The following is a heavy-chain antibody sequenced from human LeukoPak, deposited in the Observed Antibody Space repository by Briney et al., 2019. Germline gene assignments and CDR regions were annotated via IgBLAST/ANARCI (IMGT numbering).Heavy chain of an antibody. D-gene: IGHD6-13*01. CDR2: IIPILGIA. V-gene: IGHV1-69*04. CDR1: GGTFSSYA. J-gene: IGHJ6*02. Sequence: GASVKVSCKASGGTFSSYAISWVRQAPGQGLEWMGRIIPILGIANYAQKFRGRVTITADKSTSTAYMELSSLRSEDTAVYYCARDSNRGSSWYYYYYGMDVWGQGTTVTVSS. CDR3: ARDSNRGSSWYYYYYGMDV.